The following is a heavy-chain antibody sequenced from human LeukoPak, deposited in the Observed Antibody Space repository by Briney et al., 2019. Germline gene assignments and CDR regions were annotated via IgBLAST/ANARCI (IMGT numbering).Heavy chain of an antibody. V-gene: IGHV3-21*01. J-gene: IGHJ6*03. CDR2: ISSSSRYI. CDR1: GFTFSSYN. Sequence: GGSLRLSCAASGFTFSSYNMNWVRQAPGKGLEWVSSISSSSRYIYYADSVEGRFTISRDNAKNSLYLQMNSLRAEDTAVYYCARQVEMATLGINYYYYMDVWGKGTTVTVSS. D-gene: IGHD5-24*01. CDR3: ARQVEMATLGINYYYYMDV.